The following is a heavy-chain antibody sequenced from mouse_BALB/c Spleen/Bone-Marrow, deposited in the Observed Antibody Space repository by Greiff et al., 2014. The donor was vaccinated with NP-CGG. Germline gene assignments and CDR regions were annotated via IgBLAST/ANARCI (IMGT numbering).Heavy chain of an antibody. Sequence: VQLKDSGAELVKPGASVKLSCTASGFNIKDTYMHWVKQRPEQGLEWIGRIDPANGYTDYAPKFQGKATTTADTSSNTAYLQLSSLTSEDTAVYYCASKKNYYAMDYWGQGTSVTVSS. J-gene: IGHJ4*01. CDR3: ASKKNYYAMDY. CDR1: GFNIKDTY. V-gene: IGHV14-3*02. CDR2: IDPANGYT.